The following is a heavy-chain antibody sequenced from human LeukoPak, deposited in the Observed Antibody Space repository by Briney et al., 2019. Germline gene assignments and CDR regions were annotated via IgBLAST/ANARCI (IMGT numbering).Heavy chain of an antibody. CDR1: GYTFTGYY. CDR3: ARGGCPTIYCSGGSWQNWFDP. J-gene: IGHJ5*02. V-gene: IGHV1-18*04. CDR2: ISAYNGNT. D-gene: IGHD2-15*01. Sequence: ASVKVSCKASGYTFTGYYMHWVRQAPGQGLEWMGWISAYNGNTNYAQKLQGRVTMTTDTSTSTAYMELRSLGSDDTAVYYCARGGCPTIYCSGGSWQNWFDPWGQGTLVTVSS.